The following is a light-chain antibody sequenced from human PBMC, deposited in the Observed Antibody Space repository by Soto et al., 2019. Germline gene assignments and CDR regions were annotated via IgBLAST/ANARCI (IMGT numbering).Light chain of an antibody. J-gene: IGLJ7*01. Sequence: QSVLTQPASVSGSPGQSITISCTGTSGDIGSYNRVSWYQQHPGKAPKLIIYEVTDRPSGVPDRFSGSQSGTSASLAISGLQSDDEADYYCAAWDDSLKAIFGGGTKLTVL. V-gene: IGLV2-14*01. CDR3: AAWDDSLKAI. CDR1: SGDIGSYNR. CDR2: EVT.